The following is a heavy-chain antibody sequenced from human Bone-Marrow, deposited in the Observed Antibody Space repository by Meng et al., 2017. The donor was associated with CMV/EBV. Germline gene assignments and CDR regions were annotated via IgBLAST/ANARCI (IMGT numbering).Heavy chain of an antibody. D-gene: IGHD3-22*01. Sequence: ASVKVSCKASGYTFTSCGISWVRQAPGQGLEWMGWISAYNGNTNYAQKLQGRVTMTTDTSTSTAYMELRSLRSDDTAVYYCARDPHYYDSSGYYRGVYYYYYGMDVWGQGTTVTVSS. CDR3: ARDPHYYDSSGYYRGVYYYYYGMDV. CDR1: GYTFTSCG. V-gene: IGHV1-18*01. CDR2: ISAYNGNT. J-gene: IGHJ6*02.